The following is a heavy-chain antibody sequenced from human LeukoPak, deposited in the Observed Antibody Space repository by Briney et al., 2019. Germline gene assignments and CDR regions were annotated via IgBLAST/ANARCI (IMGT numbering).Heavy chain of an antibody. CDR3: ASVDMGHFDY. CDR1: GGSISSTNYY. J-gene: IGHJ4*02. Sequence: SETLSLTCTVSGGSISSTNYYWGWIRQPPGKGLEWIGSIYYSGSTYYNPSLKSRVTISVDTSKNQFSLKLSSVTAADTAVYYCASVDMGHFDYWGQGTLVTVSS. D-gene: IGHD3/OR15-3a*01. V-gene: IGHV4-39*01. CDR2: IYYSGST.